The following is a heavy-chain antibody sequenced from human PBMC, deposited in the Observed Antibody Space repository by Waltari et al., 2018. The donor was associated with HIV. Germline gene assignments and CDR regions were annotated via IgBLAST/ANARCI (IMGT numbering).Heavy chain of an antibody. CDR2: IIPALGST. Sequence: QDQLVQSGAEVRKPGSSVKVSCKASADTFNSYALNWVRQAPGQGPEWLGRIIPALGSTNYAPRFRGRGTITADKSTTTAYMELSRLTSEDTAVYFCARAGLRQLGRPYYYGLDVWGQGTTVTVSS. J-gene: IGHJ6*02. CDR3: ARAGLRQLGRPYYYGLDV. CDR1: ADTFNSYA. V-gene: IGHV1-69*04. D-gene: IGHD6-6*01.